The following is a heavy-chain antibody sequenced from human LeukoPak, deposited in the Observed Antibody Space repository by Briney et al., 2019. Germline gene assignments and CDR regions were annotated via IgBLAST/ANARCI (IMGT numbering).Heavy chain of an antibody. CDR3: ARDAGGAWPFDY. V-gene: IGHV3-23*01. D-gene: IGHD4-17*01. CDR2: ISPTGEGT. J-gene: IGHJ4*02. CDR1: GFACSNTG. Sequence: GGSLRLSCAASGFACSNTGMTWVRQAPGRGLEWVSTISPTGEGTHYADSVKGRFTISRDNSKNTLSLEMNSLRADDTATYYCARDAGGAWPFDYWGQGTRVIVSS.